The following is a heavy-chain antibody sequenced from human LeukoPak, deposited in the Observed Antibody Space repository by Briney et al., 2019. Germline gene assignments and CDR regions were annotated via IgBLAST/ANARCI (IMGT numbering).Heavy chain of an antibody. D-gene: IGHD3-22*01. V-gene: IGHV3-20*04. J-gene: IGHJ4*02. CDR2: INWNGGST. CDR1: GFTFDDYG. Sequence: GGSLRLSCAASGFTFDDYGMSWVRQAPGKGLEWVSGINWNGGSTGYADSVKGRFTISRDNAKNSLYLQMNSLRAEDTALYYCARVGDSSGYYYEPPDYWGQGTLVTVSS. CDR3: ARVGDSSGYYYEPPDY.